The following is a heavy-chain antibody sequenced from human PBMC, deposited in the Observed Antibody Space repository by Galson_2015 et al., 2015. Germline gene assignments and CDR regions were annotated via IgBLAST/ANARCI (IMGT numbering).Heavy chain of an antibody. V-gene: IGHV6-1*01. CDR2: TFYRSKWYN. J-gene: IGHJ4*02. D-gene: IGHD1-26*01. CDR1: GDSVSSNIAA. Sequence: CAISGDSVSSNIAAWNWLRLSPSRGLEWLGRTFYRSKWYNDYAVSVRSRITINADTSKNQVSLHLNSVTPEDSAVYYCAREGPPWGYFDYWGQGTLVTVSS. CDR3: AREGPPWGYFDY.